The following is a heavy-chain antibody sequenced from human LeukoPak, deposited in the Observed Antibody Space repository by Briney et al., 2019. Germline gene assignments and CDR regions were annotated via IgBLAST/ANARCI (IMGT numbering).Heavy chain of an antibody. CDR1: GYSISSGYY. D-gene: IGHD2-15*01. J-gene: IGHJ6*03. CDR2: IYHSGRT. V-gene: IGHV4-38-2*02. Sequence: PSETLSLTCTVSGYSISSGYYWGWIRQPPGKGLEWIGSIYHSGRTFYNPSLKSRVTISVDTSKNQFPLKLTSVTAADTAVYYCARRVFRSPRTLGWWSSCYMDVWGKGTTVTISS. CDR3: ARRVFRSPRTLGWWSSCYMDV.